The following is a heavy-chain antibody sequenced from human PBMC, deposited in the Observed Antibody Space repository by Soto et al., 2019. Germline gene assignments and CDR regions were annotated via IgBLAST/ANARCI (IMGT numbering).Heavy chain of an antibody. CDR3: ARLGAGSYYYGSGSYYSFDY. CDR1: GGSFSGYY. D-gene: IGHD3-10*01. J-gene: IGHJ4*02. V-gene: IGHV4-39*01. Sequence: SETLSLTCAVYGGSFSGYYWGWIRQPPGKGLEWIGSIYYSGSTYYNPSLKSRVTISVDTSKNQFSLKLSSVTAADTAVYYCARLGAGSYYYGSGSYYSFDYWGQGTLVTVSS. CDR2: IYYSGST.